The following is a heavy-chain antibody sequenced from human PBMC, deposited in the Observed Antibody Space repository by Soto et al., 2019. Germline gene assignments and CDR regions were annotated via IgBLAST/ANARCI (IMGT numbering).Heavy chain of an antibody. CDR1: EFIFSSYA. CDR2: ISSNGGST. CDR3: VKDRWVDV. J-gene: IGHJ6*02. Sequence: QPWWSLRLSCSVSEFIFSSYAMHWFRQAPGKGLEYVSSISSNGGSTYYADSVKGRFNISRDISKNRLYLQMSSLRVEDTAMYYWVKDRWVDVWGQGTTVTVSS. V-gene: IGHV3-64D*06.